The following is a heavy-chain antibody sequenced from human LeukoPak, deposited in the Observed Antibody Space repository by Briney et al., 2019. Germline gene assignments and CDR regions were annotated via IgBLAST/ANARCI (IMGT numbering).Heavy chain of an antibody. CDR2: INHSGST. J-gene: IGHJ4*02. Sequence: PSETLSLTCAVYGGSFSGYYWSWIRQPPGKGLEWIGEINHSGSTNYNPSLKSRVTISVDTSKNQFSLKLSSVTAADTAVYYCASRRRIYYDSSGYYRWGQGTLVTVSS. V-gene: IGHV4-34*01. D-gene: IGHD3-22*01. CDR1: GGSFSGYY. CDR3: ASRRRIYYDSSGYYR.